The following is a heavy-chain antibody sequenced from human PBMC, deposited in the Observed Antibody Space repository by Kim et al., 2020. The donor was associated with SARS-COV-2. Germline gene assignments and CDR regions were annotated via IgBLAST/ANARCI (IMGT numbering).Heavy chain of an antibody. CDR2: ISYDGSNK. V-gene: IGHV3-30*04. J-gene: IGHJ3*02. Sequence: GGSLRLSCAASGFTFSSYAMHWVRQAPGKGLEWVAVISYDGSNKYYADSVKGRFTISRDNSKNTLYLQMNSLRAEDTAVYYCASTGYSSGWWVAFDIWG. D-gene: IGHD6-19*01. CDR1: GFTFSSYA. CDR3: ASTGYSSGWWVAFDI.